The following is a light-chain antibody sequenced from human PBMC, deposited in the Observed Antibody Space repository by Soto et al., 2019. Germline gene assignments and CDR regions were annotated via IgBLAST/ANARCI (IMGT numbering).Light chain of an antibody. V-gene: IGKV1-39*01. CDR3: QQTYTIPWT. Sequence: DIQMTQSPSSLSASVGDRVTITCRASQSISSWLAWYQQKPGKAPKLLIYSATVLQSGVPSRFSGSGSGTDFTLTISRLQPEDSATYYCQQTYTIPWTFGQGTKVDIK. J-gene: IGKJ1*01. CDR1: QSISSW. CDR2: SAT.